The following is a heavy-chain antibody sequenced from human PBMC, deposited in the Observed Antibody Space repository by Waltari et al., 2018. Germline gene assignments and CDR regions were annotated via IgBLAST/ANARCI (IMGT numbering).Heavy chain of an antibody. CDR3: ARVGYCSGGSCYLWYFDY. Sequence: QVQLVQSGAEVKKPGSSVKVSCKASGGTFSSYAISWVRQAPGQGLEWMGGIIPILGIANDAQKFQGRVTITADKSTSTAYMELSSLRSEDTAVYYCARVGYCSGGSCYLWYFDYWGQGTLVTVSS. D-gene: IGHD2-15*01. V-gene: IGHV1-69*10. CDR1: GGTFSSYA. CDR2: IIPILGIA. J-gene: IGHJ4*02.